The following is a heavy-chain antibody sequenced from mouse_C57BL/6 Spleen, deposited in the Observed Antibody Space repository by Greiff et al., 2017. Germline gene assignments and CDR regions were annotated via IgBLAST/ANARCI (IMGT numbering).Heavy chain of an antibody. CDR2: IDPFDSYT. CDR3: ARKDYDYEDY. V-gene: IGHV1-50*01. D-gene: IGHD2-4*01. J-gene: IGHJ2*01. Sequence: QVQLQQPGAELVKPGASVKLSCKASGYTFTSYWMQWVKQRPGQGLEWIGEIDPFDSYTNYNQKFKGKATLTVDTSSSTAYVQLSSLTSEDSAVYYCARKDYDYEDYWGQGTTLTVSS. CDR1: GYTFTSYW.